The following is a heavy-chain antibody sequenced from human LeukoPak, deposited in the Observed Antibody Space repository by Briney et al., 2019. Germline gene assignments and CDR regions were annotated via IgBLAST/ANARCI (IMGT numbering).Heavy chain of an antibody. CDR2: IIPIFGTA. CDR3: AREGGNCSSTSCYTGFDY. Sequence: SVKVSCKASGGTFSSYAISWVRQAPGQGLEWMGGIIPIFGTANYAQKFQGRVTITADESTSTAYMELSSLRSEDTAVYYCAREGGNCSSTSCYTGFDYWGQGTLVTVSS. V-gene: IGHV1-69*13. CDR1: GGTFSSYA. J-gene: IGHJ4*02. D-gene: IGHD2-2*02.